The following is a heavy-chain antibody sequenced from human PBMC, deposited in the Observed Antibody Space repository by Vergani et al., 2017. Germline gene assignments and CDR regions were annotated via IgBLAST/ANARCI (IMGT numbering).Heavy chain of an antibody. J-gene: IGHJ5*02. Sequence: QVQLQQWGAGLSKPSETLSLTCAVYGGSFSGYYWSWIRQPPGKGLEWIGEINHSGSTNYNPSLKSRVTISVDTSKNQFSLKLSSVTAADTAVYYCARGQIVVVPAAIRWRNWFDPWGQGTLVTVSS. CDR1: GGSFSGYY. D-gene: IGHD2-2*02. V-gene: IGHV4-34*01. CDR2: INHSGST. CDR3: ARGQIVVVPAAIRWRNWFDP.